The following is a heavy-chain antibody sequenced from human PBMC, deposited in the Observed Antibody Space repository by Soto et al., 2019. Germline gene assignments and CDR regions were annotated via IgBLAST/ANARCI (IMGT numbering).Heavy chain of an antibody. Sequence: GGSLRLSCAASGFTFSRYWMSWVRQTPGKGLEWVANMNQDGSEKYYVDSMKGRFTISRDNARNSLYLQMNSLRSDDTAVYYCAREDPPSLNWGQGTLVTVSS. D-gene: IGHD2-2*01. CDR1: GFTFSRYW. CDR2: MNQDGSEK. CDR3: AREDPPSLN. J-gene: IGHJ4*02. V-gene: IGHV3-7*03.